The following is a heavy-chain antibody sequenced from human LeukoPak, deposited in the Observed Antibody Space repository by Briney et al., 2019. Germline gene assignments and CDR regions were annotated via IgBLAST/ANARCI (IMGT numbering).Heavy chain of an antibody. CDR2: INPNSGGT. D-gene: IGHD6-13*01. J-gene: IGHJ4*02. Sequence: GASVKVSCKASGYTFTGYYMHWVRQAPGQGLEWMGWINPNSGGTNYAQKFQGWVTMTRDTSISTAYMELSRLRSDDTAVYYCARSVAAAGYYFDYWGQGTLVTVSS. CDR1: GYTFTGYY. CDR3: ARSVAAAGYYFDY. V-gene: IGHV1-2*04.